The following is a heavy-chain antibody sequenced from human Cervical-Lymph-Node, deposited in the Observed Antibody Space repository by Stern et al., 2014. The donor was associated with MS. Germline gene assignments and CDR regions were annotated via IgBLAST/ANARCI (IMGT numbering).Heavy chain of an antibody. Sequence: VQLVESGGGVVQPGRALRLSWAATGFNFSSYAMQWVRQAPGKGLEWLSVISYDVSKAYYTESVKGRFTVSRDNSKNTLFLQVSSLRPEDTAEYYCARDLVWFGELDWGAMDVWGHGTTVTVSS. CDR2: ISYDVSKA. V-gene: IGHV3-30-3*01. D-gene: IGHD3-10*01. CDR1: GFNFSSYA. CDR3: ARDLVWFGELDWGAMDV. J-gene: IGHJ6*02.